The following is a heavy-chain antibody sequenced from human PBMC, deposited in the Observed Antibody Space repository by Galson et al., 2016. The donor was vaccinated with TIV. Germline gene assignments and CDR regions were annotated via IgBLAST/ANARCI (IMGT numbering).Heavy chain of an antibody. CDR1: GGSVSRYY. CDR2: IFTDGTT. CDR3: ATVNTNSLKSFDY. D-gene: IGHD5-18*01. V-gene: IGHV4-4*07. J-gene: IGHJ4*02. Sequence: ETLSLTCSVSGGSVSRYYWSWVRQSPGKGLEWIGRIFTDGTTTYNPSLKSRVAISVDTSRRQFSLRLRSVTAADTALYYCATVNTNSLKSFDYWGQGIQVTVS.